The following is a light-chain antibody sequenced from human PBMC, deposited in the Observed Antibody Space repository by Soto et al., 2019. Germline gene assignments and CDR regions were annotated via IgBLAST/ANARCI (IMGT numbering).Light chain of an antibody. J-gene: IGLJ1*01. Sequence: QSALTQPPSVSGAPGQRVTISCTGSSSNFGAGYEVHWYKQVPGAAPTLVIFNNLNRPSGVPERFSGSKSGTSASLVISGLQAEDEADYYCQSFDSSLRVYVVGSGTKLTVL. CDR1: SSNFGAGYE. V-gene: IGLV1-40*01. CDR2: NNL. CDR3: QSFDSSLRVYV.